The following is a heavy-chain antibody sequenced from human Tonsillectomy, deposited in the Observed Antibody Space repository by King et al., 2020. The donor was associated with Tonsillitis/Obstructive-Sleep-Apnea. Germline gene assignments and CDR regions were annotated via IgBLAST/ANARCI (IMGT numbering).Heavy chain of an antibody. CDR2: IYSGGST. CDR1: GFTVSSNY. Sequence: VQLVESGGGLVQPGGSLRLSCAASGFTVSSNYMSWVRQAPGKGLEWVSVIYSGGSTDYADSVTGRFTISRDNSKNTLYLQMNSLRAEDTDVYYCARDLTFNYYMDVWGKGTTVTVSS. J-gene: IGHJ6*03. V-gene: IGHV3-66*01. D-gene: IGHD3-9*01. CDR3: ARDLTFNYYMDV.